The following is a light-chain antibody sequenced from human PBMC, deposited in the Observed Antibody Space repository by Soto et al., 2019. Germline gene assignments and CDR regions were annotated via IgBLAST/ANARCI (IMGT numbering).Light chain of an antibody. CDR3: TSYTSSGTWV. V-gene: IGLV2-14*01. Sequence: QSALTQPASVSGSPGQSNTISCTGTSSDVGGYNYVSWYQQHPGKAPKLMIYEVSNRPSGVSNRFSGSKSGNTASLTISGLQAEDEADYYCTSYTSSGTWVFGGGTKLTVL. J-gene: IGLJ3*02. CDR2: EVS. CDR1: SSDVGGYNY.